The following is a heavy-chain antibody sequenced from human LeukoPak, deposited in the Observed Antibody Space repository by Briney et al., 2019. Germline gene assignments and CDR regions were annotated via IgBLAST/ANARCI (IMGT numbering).Heavy chain of an antibody. J-gene: IGHJ4*02. D-gene: IGHD2-8*01. Sequence: GGSLRLSCAASGFTFSSYAMSWVRQAPGKGLEWVSSISSSSSYIYYADSVKGRFTISRDNAKNSLYLQMNSLRAEDTAVYYCARDGCTNGVCYKQPDYWGQGTLVTVSS. CDR1: GFTFSSYA. CDR3: ARDGCTNGVCYKQPDY. V-gene: IGHV3-21*01. CDR2: ISSSSSYI.